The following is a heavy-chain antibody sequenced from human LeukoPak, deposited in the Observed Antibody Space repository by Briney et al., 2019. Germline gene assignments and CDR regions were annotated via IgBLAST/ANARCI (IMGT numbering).Heavy chain of an antibody. CDR3: ARTRSSTSYPYYYYYGMDV. CDR1: GYRFTSYW. V-gene: IGHV5-51*01. CDR2: IYPGDSDT. Sequence: GGPLKISFQGSGYRFTSYWIGLVRPVPGKGLEGMGIIYPGDSDTRYSPAFQGQVTISADKSISTAYLQWSSLKASDTAMYYCARTRSSTSYPYYYYYGMDVWGQGTTVTVSS. D-gene: IGHD2-2*01. J-gene: IGHJ6*02.